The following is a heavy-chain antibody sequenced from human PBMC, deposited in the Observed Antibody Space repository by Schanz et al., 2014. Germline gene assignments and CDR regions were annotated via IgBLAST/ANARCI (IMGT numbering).Heavy chain of an antibody. D-gene: IGHD3-10*01. J-gene: IGHJ4*02. V-gene: IGHV3-23*04. CDR3: ARIGGSVFDY. Sequence: EVQLVESGGGLVQPGGSLRLSCAASGFTLSNYAMSWVRQAPGKGLEWVSALSEGGGGTHYADSVRGRFTISSDSSKNTLYLQMNSLRAEDTAVYYCARIGGSVFDYWAQGTLVTVSS. CDR1: GFTLSNYA. CDR2: LSEGGGGT.